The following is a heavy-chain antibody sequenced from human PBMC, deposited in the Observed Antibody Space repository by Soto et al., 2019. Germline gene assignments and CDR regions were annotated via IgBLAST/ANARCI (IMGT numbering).Heavy chain of an antibody. CDR3: ARGPSSLTRFDY. Sequence: QVQLVESGGGVVQPGRSLRLSRAASGFTFSSYAMHWVRQAPGKGLEWVAVISYDGSNKYYADSVKGRFTISRDNSKNTLYLQMNSLRAEDMAVYYCARGPSSLTRFDYWGQGTLVTVSS. J-gene: IGHJ4*02. CDR2: ISYDGSNK. D-gene: IGHD2-2*01. CDR1: GFTFSSYA. V-gene: IGHV3-30-3*01.